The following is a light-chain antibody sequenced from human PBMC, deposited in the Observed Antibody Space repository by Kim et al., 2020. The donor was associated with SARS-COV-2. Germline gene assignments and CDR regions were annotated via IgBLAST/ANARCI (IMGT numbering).Light chain of an antibody. CDR1: SSDVGGYIF. CDR2: DVS. V-gene: IGLV2-14*03. CDR3: TSYTSTSTLV. Sequence: GQSITISCTGTSSDVGGYIFVSWYQQQPGKAPELIIYDVSHRPSGVSNRFSGSKSGNRASLTIFGLQAEDEADYYCTSYTSTSTLVFGGGTQLTVL. J-gene: IGLJ2*01.